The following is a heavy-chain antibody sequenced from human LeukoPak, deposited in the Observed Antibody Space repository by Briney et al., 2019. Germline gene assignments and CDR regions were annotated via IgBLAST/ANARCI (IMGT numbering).Heavy chain of an antibody. CDR3: AKENGSGRFFDY. D-gene: IGHD3-10*01. Sequence: GGSLRLSCAASEFSVGSNYMTWVRQAPGKGLEWVSLIYSGGSTYYADSVKGRFTISRDNSKSTLYLHMNSLRAEDTAVYYCAKENGSGRFFDYWGQGTLVTVSS. J-gene: IGHJ4*02. CDR1: EFSVGSNY. CDR2: IYSGGST. V-gene: IGHV3-66*02.